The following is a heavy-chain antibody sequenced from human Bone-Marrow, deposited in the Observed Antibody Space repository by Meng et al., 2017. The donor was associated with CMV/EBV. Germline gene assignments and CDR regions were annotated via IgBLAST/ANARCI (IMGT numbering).Heavy chain of an antibody. J-gene: IGHJ5*02. CDR2: ISSSSSTI. V-gene: IGHV3-11*04. CDR3: ARDGSLDP. CDR1: GGSFSGYY. Sequence: LSLTCAVYGGSFSGYYWSWIRQPPGKGLEWVSYISSSSSTIYYADSVKGRFTISRDNAKNSLYLQMNSLRAEDTAVYYCARDGSLDPWGQGTLVTVSS.